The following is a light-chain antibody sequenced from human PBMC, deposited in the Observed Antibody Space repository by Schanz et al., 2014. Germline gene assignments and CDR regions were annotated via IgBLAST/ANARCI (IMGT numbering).Light chain of an antibody. CDR3: QQRSKWPRT. CDR1: QSVSSN. Sequence: EIVMTQSPATLSVSPGERATLSCRASQSVSSNLAWYQQKLGQAPRLLIYDASNRATGIPARFSGSGSGTDFTLTISSLEPEDFAVYYCQQRSKWPRTFGQGTKVELK. J-gene: IGKJ1*01. V-gene: IGKV3-11*01. CDR2: DAS.